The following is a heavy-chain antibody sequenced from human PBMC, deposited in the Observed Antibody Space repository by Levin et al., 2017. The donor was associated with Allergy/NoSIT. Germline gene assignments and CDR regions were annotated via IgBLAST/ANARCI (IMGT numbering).Heavy chain of an antibody. J-gene: IGHJ4*02. D-gene: IGHD6-6*01. CDR1: GFPFSSYA. CDR3: AKHSSSSGKTPHDY. V-gene: IGHV3-23*01. CDR2: ISGSGGST. Sequence: LSLTCAASGFPFSSYAMSWVRQAPGKGLEWVSGISGSGGSTDYADSVRGRFTISRDNSKNTLYLQMNSLRPEDTAVYYCAKHSSSSGKTPHDYWGQGTLVTVSS.